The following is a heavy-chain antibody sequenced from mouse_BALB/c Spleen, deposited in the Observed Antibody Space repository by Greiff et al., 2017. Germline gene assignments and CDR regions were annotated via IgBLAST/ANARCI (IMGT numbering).Heavy chain of an antibody. J-gene: IGHJ2*01. Sequence: EVKLMESGGGLVKPGGSLKLSCAASGFTFSSYAMSWVRQTPEKRLEWVATISSGGSYTYYPDSVKGRFTISRDNAKNTLYLQMSSLRSEDTAMYYCAREYGNCFDYWGQGTTLTVSS. D-gene: IGHD2-10*02. V-gene: IGHV5-9-3*01. CDR3: AREYGNCFDY. CDR2: ISSGGSYT. CDR1: GFTFSSYA.